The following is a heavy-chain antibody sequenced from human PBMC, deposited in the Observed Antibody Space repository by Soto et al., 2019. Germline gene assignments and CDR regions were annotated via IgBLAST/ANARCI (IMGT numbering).Heavy chain of an antibody. D-gene: IGHD5-18*01. Sequence: QVQLVQSGAEVKKPGASVKVSCKASGYTFTSYGISWVRQAPGQGLEWMGWVNIHSGDTNYAQKLQGRVTMTTDTSTSTAYLELSSLRSDGTAVYYCARERGGYSYGDYWGQGTLVTVSS. CDR2: VNIHSGDT. CDR1: GYTFTSYG. J-gene: IGHJ4*02. CDR3: ARERGGYSYGDY. V-gene: IGHV1-18*01.